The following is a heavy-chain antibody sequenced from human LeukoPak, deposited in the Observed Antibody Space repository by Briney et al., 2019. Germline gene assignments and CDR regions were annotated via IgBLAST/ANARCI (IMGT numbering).Heavy chain of an antibody. CDR2: IYYTGAT. CDR1: GGSTSSYY. CDR3: ARDRRESSKPNDAFDI. V-gene: IGHV4-59*01. D-gene: IGHD4-11*01. Sequence: PSETLSLTCSVSGGSTSSYYWSWLRQSPGKGLEWIGYIYYTGATYYNPSLESRVTVSIGTSKRQLSLELRSVTAADTAVYFCARDRRESSKPNDAFDIWGQGTMVTVSA. J-gene: IGHJ3*02.